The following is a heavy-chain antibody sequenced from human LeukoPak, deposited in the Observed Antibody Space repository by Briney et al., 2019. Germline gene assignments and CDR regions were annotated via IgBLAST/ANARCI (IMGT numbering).Heavy chain of an antibody. J-gene: IGHJ4*02. V-gene: IGHV3-23*01. CDR1: GFTFSSYA. CDR3: ARDTSPIQLWSPLYDY. CDR2: ISGSGGST. D-gene: IGHD5-18*01. Sequence: GGSLRLSCAASGFTFSSYAMSWVRQAPGKGLEWVSAISGSGGSTYYADSVKGRFTISRDNAKNSLYLQMNSLRAEDTAVYYCARDTSPIQLWSPLYDYWGQGTLVTVSS.